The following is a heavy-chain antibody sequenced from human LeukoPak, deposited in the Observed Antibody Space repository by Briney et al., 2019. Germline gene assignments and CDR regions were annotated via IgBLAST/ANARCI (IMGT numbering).Heavy chain of an antibody. D-gene: IGHD4-17*01. V-gene: IGHV3-33*01. CDR2: IWYDGTTK. Sequence: GRSLRLSCAASGFVFSTYGIQWVRQAPGKGLEWVGGIWYDGTTKYYADAVKGRFTISGDNSKNTVSLQMDSLRADDTAVYSCARAPDYGDYVGYFDFWGQGAQVTVSS. CDR3: ARAPDYGDYVGYFDF. J-gene: IGHJ4*02. CDR1: GFVFSTYG.